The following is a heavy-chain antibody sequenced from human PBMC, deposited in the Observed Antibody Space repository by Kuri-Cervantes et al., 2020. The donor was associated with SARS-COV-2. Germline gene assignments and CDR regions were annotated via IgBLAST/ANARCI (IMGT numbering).Heavy chain of an antibody. Sequence: SDTLSLTCAVYGGSFSGYYWSWIRQPPGKGLEWIGEINHSGSTNYNPSLKSRLSLSVDTSKNQFSLKLTSVTAADTAIYYCARHYAFDRFHKWGQGTQVTVSS. CDR3: ARHYAFDRFHK. J-gene: IGHJ4*02. CDR2: INHSGST. D-gene: IGHD3-9*01. CDR1: GGSFSGYY. V-gene: IGHV4-34*01.